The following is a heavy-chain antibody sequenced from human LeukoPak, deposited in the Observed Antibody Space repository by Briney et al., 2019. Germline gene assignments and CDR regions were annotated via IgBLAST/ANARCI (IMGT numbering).Heavy chain of an antibody. J-gene: IGHJ4*02. CDR3: VRDWGYDSSGYWQKYFDT. D-gene: IGHD3-22*01. Sequence: GGSLRLSCAASGFTFDDYAMHWVRQAPGKGLEWVSGISWNSGNIGYADSVKGRFTISRDNAKNSLYLQMNSLRAEDTAVYYCVRDWGYDSSGYWQKYFDTWGQGTLVTVSS. CDR2: ISWNSGNI. V-gene: IGHV3-9*01. CDR1: GFTFDDYA.